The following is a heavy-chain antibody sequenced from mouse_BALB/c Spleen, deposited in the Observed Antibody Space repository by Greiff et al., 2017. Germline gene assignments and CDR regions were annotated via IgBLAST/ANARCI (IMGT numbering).Heavy chain of an antibody. CDR1: GYTFTSYN. Sequence: LQQPGAELVKPGASVKMSCKASGYTFTSYNMHWVKQTPGQGLEWIGAIYPGNGDTSYNQKFKGKATLTADKSSSTAYMQLSSLTSEDSAVYYCARGGNPWFAYWGQGTLVTVSA. J-gene: IGHJ3*01. CDR3: ARGGNPWFAY. D-gene: IGHD2-1*01. CDR2: IYPGNGDT. V-gene: IGHV1-12*01.